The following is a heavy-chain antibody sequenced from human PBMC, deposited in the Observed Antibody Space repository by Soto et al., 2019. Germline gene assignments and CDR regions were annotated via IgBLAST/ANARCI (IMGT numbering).Heavy chain of an antibody. CDR2: LSYDERNK. CDR3: ARERVTGYYNVIGY. Sequence: PGGSLRLSCAGSGFTFSGYSMHWVRQAPGKGLEWVAVLSYDERNKYYADTEKNRITNSRNNSKKTKYKEKNRQRAEDTAVYYCARERVTGYYNVIGYWGQGT. V-gene: IGHV3-30*04. D-gene: IGHD3-9*01. J-gene: IGHJ4*02. CDR1: GFTFSGYS.